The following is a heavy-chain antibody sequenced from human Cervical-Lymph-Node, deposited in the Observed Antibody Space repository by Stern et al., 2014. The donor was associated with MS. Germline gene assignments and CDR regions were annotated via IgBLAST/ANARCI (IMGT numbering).Heavy chain of an antibody. D-gene: IGHD1-1*01. CDR1: GYIFTSYY. CDR2: ISPNGGKT. Sequence: MQLVQSGAEVKKPGASVRVSCKASGYIFTSYYMHWVRQAPGQGLEWMGIISPNGGKTSYAQKFQGRVTMTRDTSTSTVYMDLSSLKSEDTAVYYCARFNNDDYFDYWGQGTLVTVSS. CDR3: ARFNNDDYFDY. V-gene: IGHV1-46*01. J-gene: IGHJ4*02.